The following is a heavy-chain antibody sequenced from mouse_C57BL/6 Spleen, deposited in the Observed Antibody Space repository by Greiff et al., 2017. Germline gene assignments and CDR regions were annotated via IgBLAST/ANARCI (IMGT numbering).Heavy chain of an antibody. CDR2: INPSSGYT. J-gene: IGHJ4*01. CDR3: ARYYSNYDYAMDY. V-gene: IGHV1-7*01. D-gene: IGHD2-5*01. Sequence: QVQLQQSGAELVRPGASVKLSCTASGFNIKDDYMHWVKQRPGQGLEWIGYINPSSGYTKYNQKFKDKATLTADKSSSTAYMQLSSLTYEDSAVYYCARYYSNYDYAMDYWGQGTSVTVSS. CDR1: GFNIKDDY.